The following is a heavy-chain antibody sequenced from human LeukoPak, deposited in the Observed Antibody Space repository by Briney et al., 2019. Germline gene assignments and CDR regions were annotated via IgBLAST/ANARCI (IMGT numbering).Heavy chain of an antibody. CDR2: INHSGST. D-gene: IGHD3-22*01. CDR1: GGSFSGYY. V-gene: IGHV4-34*01. Sequence: SETLSLTCAVYGGSFSGYYWSWIRQPPGKGLEWIGEINHSGSTNYNPSLKSRVTISVDTSKNQFSLKLSSVTAADTAVYYCARAPRDSSGSYFDYWGQGTLVTVSS. CDR3: ARAPRDSSGSYFDY. J-gene: IGHJ4*02.